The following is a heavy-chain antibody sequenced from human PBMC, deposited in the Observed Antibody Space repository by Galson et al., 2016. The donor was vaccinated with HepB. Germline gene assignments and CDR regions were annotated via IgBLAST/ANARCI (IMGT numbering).Heavy chain of an antibody. D-gene: IGHD3-10*01. CDR2: IIPLSGTT. J-gene: IGHJ4*02. CDR3: AAGGNFGVIES. Sequence: SVKVSCKASGGTFSTYAVGWVRQAPGQGLEWMGGIIPLSGTTMYAEKFQGRLTITADKSTGTAYMELSGLTSEDTALYYYAAGGNFGVIESWGQGTLVTVSS. V-gene: IGHV1-69*06. CDR1: GGTFSTYA.